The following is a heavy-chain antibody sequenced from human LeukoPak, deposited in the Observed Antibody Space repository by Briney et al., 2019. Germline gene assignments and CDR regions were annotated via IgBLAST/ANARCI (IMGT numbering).Heavy chain of an antibody. CDR2: INPNSGGT. CDR3: ARGTGPDIVAHNWFDP. CDR1: GYTFTGYH. D-gene: IGHD2-15*01. J-gene: IGHJ5*02. V-gene: IGHV1-2*02. Sequence: ASVKVSCKASGYTFTGYHMHWVRQAPGQGLEWMGWINPNSGGTNYAQKFQGRVTMTRDTSISTAYMELSRLRSDDTAVYYCARGTGPDIVAHNWFDPWGQGTLVTVSS.